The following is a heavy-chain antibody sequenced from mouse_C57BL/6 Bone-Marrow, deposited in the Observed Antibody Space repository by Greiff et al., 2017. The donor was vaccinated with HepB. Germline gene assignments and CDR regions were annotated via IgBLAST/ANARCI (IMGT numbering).Heavy chain of an antibody. D-gene: IGHD3-2*01. V-gene: IGHV5-16*01. J-gene: IGHJ1*03. Sequence: EVHLVESEGGLVQPGSSMKLSCTASGFTFSDYYMAWVRQVPEKGLEWVANINYDGSSTYYLDSLKSRFIISRDNAKNILYLQMSSLKSEDTATYYCARTGDSLGTTGYFDVWGTGTTVTVSS. CDR1: GFTFSDYY. CDR2: INYDGSST. CDR3: ARTGDSLGTTGYFDV.